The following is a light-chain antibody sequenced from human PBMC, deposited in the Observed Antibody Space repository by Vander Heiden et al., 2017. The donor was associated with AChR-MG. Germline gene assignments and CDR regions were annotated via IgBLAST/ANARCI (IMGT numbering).Light chain of an antibody. CDR2: INS. V-gene: IGLV1-40*01. CDR3: QSYDSSMSGWV. CDR1: SDNIGADYD. J-gene: IGLJ3*02. Sequence: QSVLTLPLPVPGAPGQRVTISCTGRSDNIGADYDVHWYQQLPGAAPKLLIYINSNRPSGVPDRFSGSKSGTSASLTITGLQAEDEADYYCQSYDSSMSGWVFGGGTKLNVL.